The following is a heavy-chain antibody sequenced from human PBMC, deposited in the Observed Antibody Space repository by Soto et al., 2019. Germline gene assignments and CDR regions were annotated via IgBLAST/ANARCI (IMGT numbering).Heavy chain of an antibody. CDR1: GFTFSSYG. CDR3: AKDHHCSSTSCLKY. D-gene: IGHD2-2*01. J-gene: IGHJ4*02. V-gene: IGHV3-30*18. CDR2: ISYDGSNK. Sequence: GGSLRLSCAASGFTFSSYGMHWVRQAPGKGLEWVAVISYDGSNKYYADSVKGRFTISRDNSKNTLYLQMNSLRAEDTAVYYCAKDHHCSSTSCLKYWGQGTLVTVSS.